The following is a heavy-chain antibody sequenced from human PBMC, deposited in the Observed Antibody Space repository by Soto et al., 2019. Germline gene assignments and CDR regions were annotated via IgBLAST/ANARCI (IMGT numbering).Heavy chain of an antibody. V-gene: IGHV4-31*03. Sequence: SETLSLTCTVSGGSISSGGYYWSWIRQHPGKGLEWIGYIYYSGSTYYNTSLKSRLTISVDTSKYQFSLRLNSVTVADTAMYYFARADRATALAKPRFDYWGQGTLVTVSS. J-gene: IGHJ4*02. D-gene: IGHD5-18*01. CDR3: ARADRATALAKPRFDY. CDR2: IYYSGST. CDR1: GGSISSGGYY.